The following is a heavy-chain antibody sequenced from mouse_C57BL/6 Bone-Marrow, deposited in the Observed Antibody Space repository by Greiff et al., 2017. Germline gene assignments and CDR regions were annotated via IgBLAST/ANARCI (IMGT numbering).Heavy chain of an antibody. D-gene: IGHD1-1*01. CDR1: GYTFTDYY. J-gene: IGHJ3*01. CDR2: IYPGSGNT. Sequence: VQLQQSGAELVRPGASVKLSCKASGYTFTDYYINWVKQRPGQGLEWIARIYPGSGNTYYNEKFKGKATLTAEKSSSTAYMQLSSLTSEDSAVYFCARGYCGSSYWFAYWGQGTLVTVSA. CDR3: ARGYCGSSYWFAY. V-gene: IGHV1-76*01.